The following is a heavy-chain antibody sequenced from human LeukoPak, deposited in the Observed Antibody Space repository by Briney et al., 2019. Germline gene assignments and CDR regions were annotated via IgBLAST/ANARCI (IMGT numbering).Heavy chain of an antibody. Sequence: GGSLRLSCAASGFTFSSYGMHWVRQAPGKGLVWASRINSDGINTSYADSVKARFTISRDNAKNTLNLQMNSLRAEDTAVYYCARDLGQYYDTSDNWFDPWGQGTLVTVSS. V-gene: IGHV3-74*01. CDR1: GFTFSSYG. D-gene: IGHD3-22*01. J-gene: IGHJ5*02. CDR3: ARDLGQYYDTSDNWFDP. CDR2: INSDGINT.